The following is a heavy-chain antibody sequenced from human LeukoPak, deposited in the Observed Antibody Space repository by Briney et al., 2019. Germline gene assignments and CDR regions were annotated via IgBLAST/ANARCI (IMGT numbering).Heavy chain of an antibody. Sequence: GESLKISCKGSGYSFTSYWIGWVRQMPGKGLEWMGIIYPGDSDTRYSPSFQGQVTISADKSISTAYLQWSSLKASDTAMYYYARQVGGYGAYYYYGMDVWGQGTTVTVSS. J-gene: IGHJ6*02. CDR3: ARQVGGYGAYYYYGMDV. V-gene: IGHV5-51*01. CDR1: GYSFTSYW. D-gene: IGHD5-12*01. CDR2: IYPGDSDT.